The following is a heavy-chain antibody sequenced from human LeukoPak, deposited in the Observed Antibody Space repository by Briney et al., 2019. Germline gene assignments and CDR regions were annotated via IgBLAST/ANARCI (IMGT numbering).Heavy chain of an antibody. CDR2: ISGSGGST. Sequence: GGSLRLSCAASGFTFSSYSMNWVRQAPGKGLEWVSAISGSGGSTYYADSVKGRFTISRDNSKNTLYLQMNSLRAEDTAVYYCARAQIQLWTTPQYYFDYWGQGTLVTVSS. CDR1: GFTFSSYS. V-gene: IGHV3-23*01. D-gene: IGHD5-18*01. CDR3: ARAQIQLWTTPQYYFDY. J-gene: IGHJ4*02.